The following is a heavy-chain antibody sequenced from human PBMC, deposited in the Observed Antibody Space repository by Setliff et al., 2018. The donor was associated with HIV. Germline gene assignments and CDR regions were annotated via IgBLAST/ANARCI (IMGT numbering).Heavy chain of an antibody. Sequence: GGSLRLSCTASGFTFSDYYTSWIRQSPGKGLEWISYISSSGTTIYYADSVKGRFTISRDNAKNSLYLEMNSLRAEETAVYYCAKHFLLWSNAFHIWGQGTMVTVSS. J-gene: IGHJ3*02. D-gene: IGHD2-21*01. CDR2: ISSSGTTI. CDR3: AKHFLLWSNAFHI. CDR1: GFTFSDYY. V-gene: IGHV3-11*04.